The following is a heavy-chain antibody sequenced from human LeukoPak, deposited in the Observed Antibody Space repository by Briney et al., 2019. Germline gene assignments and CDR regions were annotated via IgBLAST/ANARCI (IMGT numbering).Heavy chain of an antibody. J-gene: IGHJ3*02. Sequence: PSETLSLTCTVSGYSISSGYYWGWIRQPPGKGLEWIGSIYHSGSIYYNPSLKNRVTISVDTSKNQFSLKLSSVTAADTAVYYCARIAWNDAFDIWGQGTMVTVSS. D-gene: IGHD1-1*01. CDR1: GYSISSGYY. CDR2: IYHSGSI. CDR3: ARIAWNDAFDI. V-gene: IGHV4-38-2*02.